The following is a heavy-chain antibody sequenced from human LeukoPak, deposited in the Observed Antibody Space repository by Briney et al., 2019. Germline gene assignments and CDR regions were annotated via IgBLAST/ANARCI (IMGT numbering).Heavy chain of an antibody. CDR2: IYDSGIT. V-gene: IGHV4-39*07. Sequence: SETLSLTCSVSGGSISSSTYYWGWIRQPPGKGLECIGSIYDSGITYYNPSLKSRVTISVDTSKNQFSLKLSSVTAADTAVYYCATTMIESWDYFDYWGQGTLVTVSS. CDR1: GGSISSSTYY. D-gene: IGHD3-22*01. CDR3: ATTMIESWDYFDY. J-gene: IGHJ4*02.